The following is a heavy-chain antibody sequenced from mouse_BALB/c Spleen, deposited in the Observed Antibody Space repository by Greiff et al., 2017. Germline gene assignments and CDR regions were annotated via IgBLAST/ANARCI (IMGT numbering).Heavy chain of an antibody. J-gene: IGHJ4*01. CDR2: ISTYYGNT. D-gene: IGHD2-10*02. Sequence: VQLQQSGPELVRPGVSVKISCKGSGYTFTDYAMHWVKQSHAKSLEWIGVISTYYGNTNYNQKFKGKATMTVDESSSTAYMELARLTSEDSAIYYCARKYGNYGDYYAMDYWGQGTSVTVSS. CDR1: GYTFTDYA. V-gene: IGHV1-67*01. CDR3: ARKYGNYGDYYAMDY.